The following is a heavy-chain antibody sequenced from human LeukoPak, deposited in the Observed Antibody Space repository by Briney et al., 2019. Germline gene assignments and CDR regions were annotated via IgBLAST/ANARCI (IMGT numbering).Heavy chain of an antibody. D-gene: IGHD6-13*01. CDR3: ARWLAAAATGLTYYYGMDV. CDR2: IKHDGNEK. CDR1: GFTFSSYW. Sequence: GESLRLSCAASGFTFSSYWMSWVRQAPGKGLEWVANIKHDGNEKYYVDSVKGRFTISRDNAKNSLYLQMNSLRAEDTAVYYCARWLAAAATGLTYYYGMDVWGKGTTVTVSS. J-gene: IGHJ6*04. V-gene: IGHV3-7*03.